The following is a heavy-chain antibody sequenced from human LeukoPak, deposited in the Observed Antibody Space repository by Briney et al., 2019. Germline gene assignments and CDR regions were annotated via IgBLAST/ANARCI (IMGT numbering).Heavy chain of an antibody. D-gene: IGHD6-19*01. J-gene: IGHJ3*02. CDR3: ARGGGKISSGWCDAFDI. Sequence: SGTLSLTCAVSGGSISSSNWWSWVRQPPGKGLEWIGYIYHSGSTYYNPSLKSRVTISVDRSKNQFSLKLSSVTAADTAVYYCARGGGKISSGWCDAFDIWGQGTMVTVSS. CDR1: GGSISSSNW. V-gene: IGHV4-4*02. CDR2: IYHSGST.